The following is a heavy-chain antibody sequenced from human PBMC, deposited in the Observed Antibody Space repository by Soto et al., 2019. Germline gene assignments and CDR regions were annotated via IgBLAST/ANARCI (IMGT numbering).Heavy chain of an antibody. J-gene: IGHJ4*02. D-gene: IGHD4-17*01. Sequence: QLQLQESGPGLVKPSETLSLTCTVSGGSISSSSYYWGWIRQPPGKGLEWIGTIYYSGSTYCNPSLNSRVTRSVDTPKNQSSLKLSPVTAAATAVYYCARLYGGNLFAFWGQGTLVTVSS. CDR3: ARLYGGNLFAF. CDR2: IYYSGST. V-gene: IGHV4-39*01. CDR1: GGSISSSSYY.